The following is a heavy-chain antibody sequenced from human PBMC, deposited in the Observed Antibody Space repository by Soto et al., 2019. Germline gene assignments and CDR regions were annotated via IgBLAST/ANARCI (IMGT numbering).Heavy chain of an antibody. CDR3: ARDRSSGWYYFDY. V-gene: IGHV4-34*01. J-gene: IGHJ4*02. Sequence: QVQLQQWGAGLLKPSETLSLTCAVYGGSFSGYYWSWIRQPPGKGLEWIGEINHSGSTNYNPSLKSRVTRSVDPSKNQSSLKLSSVTAADTAVYYCARDRSSGWYYFDYWGQGTLVTVSS. CDR1: GGSFSGYY. CDR2: INHSGST. D-gene: IGHD6-19*01.